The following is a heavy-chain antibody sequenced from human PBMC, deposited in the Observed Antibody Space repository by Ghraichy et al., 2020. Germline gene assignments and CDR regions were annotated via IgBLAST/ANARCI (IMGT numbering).Heavy chain of an antibody. J-gene: IGHJ6*02. CDR2: ISSSSSYI. Sequence: GESLNISCAASGFTFSSYSMNWVRQAPGKGLEWVSSISSSSSYIYYADSVKGRFTISRDNAKNSLYLQMNSLRAEDTAVYYCARDPYGDYNYYYGMDVWGQGTTVTVSS. D-gene: IGHD4-17*01. CDR3: ARDPYGDYNYYYGMDV. CDR1: GFTFSSYS. V-gene: IGHV3-21*01.